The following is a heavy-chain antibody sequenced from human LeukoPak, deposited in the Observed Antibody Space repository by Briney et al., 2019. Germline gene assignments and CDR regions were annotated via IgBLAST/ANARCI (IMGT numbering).Heavy chain of an antibody. Sequence: SETLSLTCTVSGGSISSSSYYWGWIRQPPGKGLEWIGSIYYSGSTYYNPSLKSRVTISVDTSKNQFSLKLSSVTAADTAVYYCARDIVAYSGIYYYYYMDVWGKGTTVTVSS. D-gene: IGHD6-13*01. CDR3: ARDIVAYSGIYYYYYMDV. CDR1: GGSISSSSYY. CDR2: IYYSGST. J-gene: IGHJ6*03. V-gene: IGHV4-39*07.